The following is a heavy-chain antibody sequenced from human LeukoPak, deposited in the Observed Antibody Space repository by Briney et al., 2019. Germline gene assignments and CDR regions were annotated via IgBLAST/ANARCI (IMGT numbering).Heavy chain of an antibody. D-gene: IGHD3-22*01. Sequence: SETLSLTCAVSGDSISTNHWWSWVRQPPGKGLEWIGEVYHSGSTNYNPSLKSRVTISVDTSKNQFSLKLSSVTAADTAVYYCARARLYYYDSSGPADSWGQGTLVTVSS. CDR1: GDSISTNHW. CDR2: VYHSGST. CDR3: ARARLYYYDSSGPADS. V-gene: IGHV4-4*02. J-gene: IGHJ4*02.